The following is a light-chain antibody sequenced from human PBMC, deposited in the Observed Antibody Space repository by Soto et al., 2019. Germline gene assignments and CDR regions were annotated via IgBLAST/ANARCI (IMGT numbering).Light chain of an antibody. CDR2: DAS. V-gene: IGKV3-15*01. Sequence: EIVMTQSPATLSVSPGARATLSCRASQSVSSSYLAWYQQKPGQAPRLLIYDASTRATGIPARFSGSGSGTEFTLTISSLQSEDFAVYYCQQYKKWPRTFGQGTKVDIK. CDR3: QQYKKWPRT. J-gene: IGKJ1*01. CDR1: QSVSSSY.